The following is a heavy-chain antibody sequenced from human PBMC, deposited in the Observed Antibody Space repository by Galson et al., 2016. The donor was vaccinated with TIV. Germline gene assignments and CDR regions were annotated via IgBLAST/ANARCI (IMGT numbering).Heavy chain of an antibody. V-gene: IGHV3-53*01. CDR2: IYSGGST. CDR1: GFSVNDKY. CDR3: ATSISTSGAFDY. D-gene: IGHD5-12*01. J-gene: IGHJ4*02. Sequence: SLRLSCAASGFSVNDKYINWVRQAPGKGLEWVSVIYSGGSTSYADSVKGRFTISIDTSKNTLSLQMNSLRADDTAAYYCATSISTSGAFDYWGQGTLVTVSA.